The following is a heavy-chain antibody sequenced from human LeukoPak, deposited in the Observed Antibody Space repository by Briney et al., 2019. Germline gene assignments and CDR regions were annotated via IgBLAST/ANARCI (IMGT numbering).Heavy chain of an antibody. J-gene: IGHJ5*02. CDR2: MNPNSGNT. CDR1: GYTFTSYD. CDR3: ARGREDIVVVASWGTSFDP. D-gene: IGHD2-15*01. V-gene: IGHV1-8*02. Sequence: ASVKVSCKASGYTFTSYDINWVRQATGQGLEWMGWMNPNSGNTGYAQKFQGRVTMTRNTSISTAYMELSSLRSEDTAVYYCARGREDIVVVASWGTSFDPWGQGTLVTVSS.